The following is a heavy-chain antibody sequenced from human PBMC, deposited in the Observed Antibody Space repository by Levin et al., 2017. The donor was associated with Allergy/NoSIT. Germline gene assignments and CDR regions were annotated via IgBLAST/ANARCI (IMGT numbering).Heavy chain of an antibody. Sequence: NPGESLKISCKGSGYSFTSYWIGWVRQMPGKGLEWMGIIYPGDSNTKYSPSFQGQVTISADKSISTAYLQWSSLKASDTAMYFCARGYCSGGSCYSEYYYYYGMDVWGQGTTVTVSS. V-gene: IGHV5-51*01. CDR1: GYSFTSYW. CDR3: ARGYCSGGSCYSEYYYYYGMDV. CDR2: IYPGDSNT. D-gene: IGHD2-15*01. J-gene: IGHJ6*02.